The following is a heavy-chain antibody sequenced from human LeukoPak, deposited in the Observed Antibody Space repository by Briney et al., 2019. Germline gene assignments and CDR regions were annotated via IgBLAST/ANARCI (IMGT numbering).Heavy chain of an antibody. CDR2: ISYSGSA. Sequence: SETLSLTCTVSGXSVSSGTDKWSWIRQPPGKGLEWIGDISYSGSATHNPSLRSRVTMSVDTSTNQFSLTLGSVTAADTAVYYCATEVECSGGSCYSYGWFDPWGQGTHVIVSS. CDR3: ATEVECSGGSCYSYGWFDP. J-gene: IGHJ5*02. V-gene: IGHV4-61*01. D-gene: IGHD2-15*01. CDR1: GXSVSSGTDK.